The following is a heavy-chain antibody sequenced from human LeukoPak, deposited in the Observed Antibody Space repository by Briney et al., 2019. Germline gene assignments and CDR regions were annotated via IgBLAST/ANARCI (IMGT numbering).Heavy chain of an antibody. CDR2: FGPEDGET. D-gene: IGHD6-13*01. CDR3: ATYLLAAAGDADY. CDR1: GYTLTELS. Sequence: ASVKVSCKVSGYTLTELSMHWVRQAPGKGLEWTGGFGPEDGETIYAQKFQGRVTMTEDTSTDTAYMELSSLRSEDTAVYYCATYLLAAAGDADYWGQGTLVTVSS. J-gene: IGHJ4*02. V-gene: IGHV1-24*01.